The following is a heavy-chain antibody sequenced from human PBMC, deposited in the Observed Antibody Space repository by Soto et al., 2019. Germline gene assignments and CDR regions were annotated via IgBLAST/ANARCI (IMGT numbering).Heavy chain of an antibody. CDR2: IGGSSSYT. V-gene: IGHV3-11*05. Sequence: QVQLVESGGDLVKPGGSLRLSCAASGFPFSDYYMSWIRQAPGKGLEWVSSIGGSSSYTNNAYSVKGRFTISRDNAKNSLYLQMNSLRAEDTAVYYCARRRPTGYYNYWGQGTLVTVSA. J-gene: IGHJ4*02. CDR1: GFPFSDYY. D-gene: IGHD3-9*01. CDR3: ARRRPTGYYNY.